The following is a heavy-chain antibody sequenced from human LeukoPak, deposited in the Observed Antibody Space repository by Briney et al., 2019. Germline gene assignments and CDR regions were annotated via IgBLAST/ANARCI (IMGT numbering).Heavy chain of an antibody. V-gene: IGHV1-18*01. CDR3: AREFRSGSYSEFDY. D-gene: IGHD1-26*01. J-gene: IGHJ4*02. CDR1: GYTFTSNG. Sequence: ASVKVSCKASGYTFTSNGISWVRQAPGQGLERMGWISAYNGNTNYAQKLQGRVTMTTDTSTSTAYMELRSLRSDDTAVYYCAREFRSGSYSEFDYWGQGTLVTVSS. CDR2: ISAYNGNT.